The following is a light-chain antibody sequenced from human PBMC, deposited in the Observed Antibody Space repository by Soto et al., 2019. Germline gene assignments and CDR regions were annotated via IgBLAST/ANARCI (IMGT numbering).Light chain of an antibody. Sequence: QPVLTQSPSASASLGASVKLTCVLNSGHSSNAIARHQQQPGKGPRYLMKLNNDASHSKGDGIPDRFSGSSSGAERNFTISSLQSEDEADYYCQTWGTGPWVFVAGTKVTVL. CDR2: LNNDASH. V-gene: IGLV4-69*01. J-gene: IGLJ3*02. CDR3: QTWGTGPWV. CDR1: SGHSSNA.